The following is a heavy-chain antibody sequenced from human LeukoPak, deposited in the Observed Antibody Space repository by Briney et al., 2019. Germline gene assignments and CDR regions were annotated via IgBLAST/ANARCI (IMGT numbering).Heavy chain of an antibody. CDR1: GFTFSSYE. CDR2: ISSSGSTI. D-gene: IGHD2-2*02. V-gene: IGHV3-48*03. Sequence: PGGSLRLSCPASGFTFSSYEMNWVRQAPGKGLEWVSYISSSGSTIYYADSVKGRFTISRDNAKNSLYLQMNSLRAEDTAVYYCASLGVVPAAIRSWFDPWGQGTLVTVSS. CDR3: ASLGVVPAAIRSWFDP. J-gene: IGHJ5*02.